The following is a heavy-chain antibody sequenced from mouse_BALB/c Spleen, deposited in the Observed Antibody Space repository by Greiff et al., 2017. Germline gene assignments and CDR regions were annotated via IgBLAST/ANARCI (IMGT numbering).Heavy chain of an antibody. Sequence: ESGPGLVKPSQSLSLTCSVTGYSITSGYYWNWIRQFPGNKLEWMGYISYDGSNNYNPSLKNRISITRDTSKNQFFLKLNSVTTEDTATYYCAGITTVVAPFDYWGQGTLVTVSA. J-gene: IGHJ3*01. CDR1: GYSITSGYY. D-gene: IGHD1-1*01. V-gene: IGHV3-6*02. CDR3: AGITTVVAPFDY. CDR2: ISYDGSN.